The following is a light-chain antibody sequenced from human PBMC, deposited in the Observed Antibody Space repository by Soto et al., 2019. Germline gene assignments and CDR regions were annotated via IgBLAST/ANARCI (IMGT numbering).Light chain of an antibody. CDR1: NSNIGSHA. J-gene: IGLJ3*02. CDR3: AAWDDNHSGV. V-gene: IGLV1-44*01. CDR2: SNN. Sequence: QSVLSRPPSASGTPGQTVTISCSGSNSNIGSHAVNWYQQLPGRAPKFLISSNNLRPSGVPDRFSVSKSGTSASLAISGLQSEDEADYYCAAWDDNHSGVFGGGTKLTVL.